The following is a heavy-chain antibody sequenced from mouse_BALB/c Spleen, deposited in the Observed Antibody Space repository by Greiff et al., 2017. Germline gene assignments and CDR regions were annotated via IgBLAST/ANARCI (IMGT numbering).Heavy chain of an antibody. CDR2: IWAGGST. J-gene: IGHJ4*01. V-gene: IGHV2-9*02. CDR1: GFSLTSYG. CDR3: ARDRGNYDAMDY. D-gene: IGHD2-1*01. Sequence: VMLVESGPGLVAPSQSLSITCTVSGFSLTSYGVHWVRQPPGKGLEWLGVIWAGGSTNYNSALMSRLSISKDNSKSQVFLKMNSLQTDDTAMYYCARDRGNYDAMDYWGQGTSVTVSS.